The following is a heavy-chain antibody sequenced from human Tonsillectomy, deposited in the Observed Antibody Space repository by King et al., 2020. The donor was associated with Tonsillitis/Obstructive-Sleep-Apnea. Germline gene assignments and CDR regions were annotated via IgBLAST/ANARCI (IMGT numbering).Heavy chain of an antibody. CDR2: ISWDSNNI. J-gene: IGHJ6*03. V-gene: IGHV3-9*01. D-gene: IGHD2-2*01. Sequence: DVQLVESGGGLVQPGRSLRLSCAASGFTFDDYAVHWVRQAPGKGLEWVSGISWDSNNIGYADSVKGRFTISRDNAKNSLYLQMNSLRAEDTALYYCAKAPGPIVVVSVANRAQGLYYYMVVWGKGTTVTVSS. CDR1: GFTFDDYA. CDR3: AKAPGPIVVVSVANRAQGLYYYMVV.